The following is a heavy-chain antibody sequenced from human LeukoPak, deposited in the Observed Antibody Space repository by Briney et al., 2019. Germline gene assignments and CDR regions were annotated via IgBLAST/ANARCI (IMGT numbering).Heavy chain of an antibody. CDR1: GSTVSSNY. CDR2: IYSGGST. V-gene: IGHV3-53*01. J-gene: IGHJ4*02. Sequence: QSGGPLRLSCAASGSTVSSNYMSWVRQAPGKGLEWVSVIYSGGSTYYADSVKGRFTISRDNSKNTLYLQMNSLRAEDTAVYYCARDGTGDRWGHFDYWGQGTLVTVSS. CDR3: ARDGTGDRWGHFDY. D-gene: IGHD7-27*01.